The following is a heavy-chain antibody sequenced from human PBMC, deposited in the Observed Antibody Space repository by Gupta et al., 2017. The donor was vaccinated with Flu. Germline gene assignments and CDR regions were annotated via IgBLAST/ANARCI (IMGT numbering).Heavy chain of an antibody. CDR1: GFLFSNYE. D-gene: IGHD3-9*01. J-gene: IGHJ6*02. CDR3: ARAFDPIHYYGMDV. Sequence: EVQLVESGGGLVQPGGSLRLSCVASGFLFSNYEMNWVRQAPGKGLEWVSYISHSGSTISYADSVKGRFTISRDNAQNSLYLQMSSLRAEDTAVYYCARAFDPIHYYGMDVWGQGTTVTVSS. V-gene: IGHV3-48*03. CDR2: ISHSGSTI.